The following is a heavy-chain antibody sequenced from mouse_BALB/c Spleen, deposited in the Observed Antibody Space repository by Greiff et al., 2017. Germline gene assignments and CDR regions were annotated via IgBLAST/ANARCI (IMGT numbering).Heavy chain of an antibody. Sequence: QVQLQQSGAELAKPGASVKMSCKASGYTFTSYWMHWVKQRPGQGLEWIGYINPSTGYTEYNQKFKDKATLTADKSSSTAYMQLSSLTSEDSAVYYCASPYGNYAMDDWGQGTSVTVSS. D-gene: IGHD2-10*02. CDR1: GYTFTSYW. J-gene: IGHJ4*01. CDR2: INPSTGYT. CDR3: ASPYGNYAMDD. V-gene: IGHV1-7*01.